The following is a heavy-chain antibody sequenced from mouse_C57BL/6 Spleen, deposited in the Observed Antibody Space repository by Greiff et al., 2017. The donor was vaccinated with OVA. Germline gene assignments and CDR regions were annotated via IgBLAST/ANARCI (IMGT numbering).Heavy chain of an antibody. Sequence: VQLQQSGPELVKPGASVKISCKASGYTFTDYYMNWVKQSHGKSLEWIGDINPNNGGTSYNQKFKGKATLTVDKSSSTAYMELRSLTSEDSAVYYCARDGVGTYWGQGTLVTVSA. J-gene: IGHJ3*01. V-gene: IGHV1-26*01. CDR1: GYTFTDYY. CDR3: ARDGVGTY. CDR2: INPNNGGT.